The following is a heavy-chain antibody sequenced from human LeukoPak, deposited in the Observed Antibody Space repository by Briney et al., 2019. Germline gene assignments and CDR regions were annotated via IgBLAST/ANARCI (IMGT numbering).Heavy chain of an antibody. CDR2: IYYSGST. V-gene: IGHV4-59*01. CDR1: GGSISSYY. Sequence: SQTLSLTCTVSGGSISSYYWSWVRQPPGKGLEWIGYIYYSGSTNYNPSLKSRVTISVDTSKNQFSLKLSSVTAADTAVYYCARARTGPYYYYYMDVWGKGTTVTVSS. J-gene: IGHJ6*03. D-gene: IGHD1-1*01. CDR3: ARARTGPYYYYYMDV.